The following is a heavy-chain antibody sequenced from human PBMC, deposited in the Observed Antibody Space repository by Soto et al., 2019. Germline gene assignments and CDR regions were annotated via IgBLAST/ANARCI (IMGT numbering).Heavy chain of an antibody. CDR2: ISTAGDT. D-gene: IGHD3-22*01. V-gene: IGHV3-13*01. CDR3: ARGDYYDNSGPFSDAFDI. Sequence: GGSLRLSCAASGFGFNGYDMHWVRQAPGKNLEWVAAISTAGDTYYLGSVKGRFTISREDAKNSLSLQMNSLRAEDTAVYYCARGDYYDNSGPFSDAFDIWGQGTMVTVSS. CDR1: GFGFNGYD. J-gene: IGHJ3*02.